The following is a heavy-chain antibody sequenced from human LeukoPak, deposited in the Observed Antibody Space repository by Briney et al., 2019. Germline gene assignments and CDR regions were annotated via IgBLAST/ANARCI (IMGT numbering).Heavy chain of an antibody. J-gene: IGHJ3*02. V-gene: IGHV3-21*01. CDR2: ISSSGSYI. Sequence: GGSLRLSCAASEFTFSSYTMNWVRQAPGKGLEWVSSISSSGSYIYYTDSVKGRFTISRDNAKNTVSLQMNSLRPEDTAVYYCARDAFAFNMWGQGTVVIVSS. CDR1: EFTFSSYT. CDR3: ARDAFAFNM.